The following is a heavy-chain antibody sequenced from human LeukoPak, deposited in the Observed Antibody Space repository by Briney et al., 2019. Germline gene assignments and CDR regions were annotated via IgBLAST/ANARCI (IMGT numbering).Heavy chain of an antibody. CDR3: ARDLGSYYYDSSGYFNFDY. D-gene: IGHD3-22*01. V-gene: IGHV3-30*04. CDR1: GFTFSSYA. CDR2: ISYDGSNK. J-gene: IGHJ4*02. Sequence: GRSLRLSCAASGFTFSSYAMHWVRQAPGEGLEWVAVISYDGSNKYYADSVKGRFTISRDNSKNTLYLQMNSLRAEDTAVYYCARDLGSYYYDSSGYFNFDYWGQGTLVTVSS.